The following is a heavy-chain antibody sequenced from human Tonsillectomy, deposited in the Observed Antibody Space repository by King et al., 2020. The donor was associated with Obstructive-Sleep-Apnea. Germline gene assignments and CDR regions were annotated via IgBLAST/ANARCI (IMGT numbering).Heavy chain of an antibody. CDR2: INPYNVNT. Sequence: VQLVESGAEVKKPGASVKVSCKASGYTFINYGISWVRQAPGQGLEWMGWINPYNVNTNYAQKLQGRVTMTTDTSTSTAYMELRSLRSDDTAVYYCAREPEGYFDYWGQGTLVTVSS. CDR1: GYTFINYG. V-gene: IGHV1-18*01. CDR3: AREPEGYFDY. J-gene: IGHJ4*02.